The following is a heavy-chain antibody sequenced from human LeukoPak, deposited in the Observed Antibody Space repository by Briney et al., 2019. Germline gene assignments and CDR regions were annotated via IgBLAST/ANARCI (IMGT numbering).Heavy chain of an antibody. Sequence: ASESLSLTCTVSGGSISSYYWSWTRQPPGKGLEWIGYTYYSGSTKYNPSLKSRVTISVDTSKNQFSLKLSSVIAADTAVYYCARLDTIFGVAKGFDYWGQGILVTVSS. D-gene: IGHD3-3*01. V-gene: IGHV4-59*01. CDR2: TYYSGST. CDR3: ARLDTIFGVAKGFDY. J-gene: IGHJ4*02. CDR1: GGSISSYY.